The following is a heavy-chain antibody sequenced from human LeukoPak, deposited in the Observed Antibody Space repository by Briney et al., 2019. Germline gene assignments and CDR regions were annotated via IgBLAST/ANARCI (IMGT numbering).Heavy chain of an antibody. J-gene: IGHJ3*02. Sequence: GGSLRLSCAASGFTFSSYWMSWVRQAPGKGLECVANIKQDGSEKFYVDSVKGRFTISRDSAKNSLYLQMNSLRAEDTAVYYCARDGRFSYGAFDIWGQGTMVTVSS. CDR2: IKQDGSEK. V-gene: IGHV3-7*01. D-gene: IGHD3-3*01. CDR1: GFTFSSYW. CDR3: ARDGRFSYGAFDI.